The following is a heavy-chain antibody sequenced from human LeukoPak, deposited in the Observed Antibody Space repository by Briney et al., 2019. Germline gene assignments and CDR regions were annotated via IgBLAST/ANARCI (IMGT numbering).Heavy chain of an antibody. CDR1: GFTFSSYW. CDR2: IKQDGSEK. V-gene: IGHV3-7*01. J-gene: IGHJ4*02. CDR3: ARGGYSSSWSVSPFDY. D-gene: IGHD6-13*01. Sequence: GGSLRLSCAASGFTFSSYWMSWARQAPGKGLEWVANIKQDGSEKYYVDSVKGRFTISRDNAKNSLYLQMNSLRAEDTAVYYCARGGYSSSWSVSPFDYWGQGTLVTVSS.